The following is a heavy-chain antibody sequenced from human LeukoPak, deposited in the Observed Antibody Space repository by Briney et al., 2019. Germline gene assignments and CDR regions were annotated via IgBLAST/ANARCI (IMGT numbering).Heavy chain of an antibody. J-gene: IGHJ4*02. Sequence: PGGSLRLSCAASGFTFSSYAMHWVRQAPGKGLEWVAVISYDGSNKYYADSVKGRFTISRDNSKNTLCLQMNSLRAEDTAVYYCARLGGGDCYSCFDYWGQGTLVTVSS. CDR3: ARLGGGDCYSCFDY. CDR1: GFTFSSYA. V-gene: IGHV3-30-3*01. CDR2: ISYDGSNK. D-gene: IGHD2-21*02.